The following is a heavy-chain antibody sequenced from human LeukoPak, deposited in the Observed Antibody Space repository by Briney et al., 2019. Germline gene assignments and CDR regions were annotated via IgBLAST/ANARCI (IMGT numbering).Heavy chain of an antibody. V-gene: IGHV3-30*02. CDR3: ARAAAVALEL. CDR2: IQFDGTTE. J-gene: IGHJ4*02. Sequence: GGSLRLSCGASGFTLIDYNMHWVRQAPGKGLEYVAFIQFDGTTEYYTDSVKGRFTMSRDKSKNTLYLQMNSLRGGDTAVYYCARAAAVALELWGQGTLVTVSS. D-gene: IGHD6-19*01. CDR1: GFTLIDYN.